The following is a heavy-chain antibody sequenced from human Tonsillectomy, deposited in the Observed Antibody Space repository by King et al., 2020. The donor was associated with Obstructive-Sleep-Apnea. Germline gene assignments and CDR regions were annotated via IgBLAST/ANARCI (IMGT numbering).Heavy chain of an antibody. J-gene: IGHJ1*01. Sequence: VQLVESGGGLVQPGGSLRLSCAASGFTVSSNYMSWVRQAPGKGLEWVSVIYSGGSTYYADSVKGRFTISRDNSKNTLYLQMNSLRAEDTAVYYCARDGEMATIEYFQHWGQGTLVTVSS. V-gene: IGHV3-66*01. CDR3: ARDGEMATIEYFQH. D-gene: IGHD5-24*01. CDR2: IYSGGST. CDR1: GFTVSSNY.